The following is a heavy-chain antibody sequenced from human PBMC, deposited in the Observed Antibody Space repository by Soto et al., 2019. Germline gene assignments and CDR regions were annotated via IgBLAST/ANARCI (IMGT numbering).Heavy chain of an antibody. CDR2: IIPIFGTA. D-gene: IGHD6-13*01. CDR1: GGTFSSYA. J-gene: IGHJ6*02. V-gene: IGHV1-69*01. CDR3: ARGRRQAAAGHYYYYYGMDV. Sequence: QVQLVQSGAEVKKPGSSVKVSCKASGGTFSSYAISWVRQAPGQGLEWMGGIIPIFGTANYAQKFQGRVTITADESTSTAYMELSSLRSEYTAVYYCARGRRQAAAGHYYYYYGMDVWGQGTTVTVSS.